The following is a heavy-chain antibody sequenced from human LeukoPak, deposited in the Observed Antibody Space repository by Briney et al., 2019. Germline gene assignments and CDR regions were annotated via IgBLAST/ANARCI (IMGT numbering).Heavy chain of an antibody. Sequence: PGGSLRHPCAASGLTFDDYGMSGVPPAPGEGPEWVSGLNWNGGHTGYGDSVKRRFTISRDNDKNTLYLEMNSLRAEDTDLYYCASEYCSSISCYTYYYGLDVWGQGTTVAVSS. CDR2: LNWNGGHT. J-gene: IGHJ6*02. D-gene: IGHD2-2*01. CDR3: ASEYCSSISCYTYYYGLDV. CDR1: GLTFDDYG. V-gene: IGHV3-20*04.